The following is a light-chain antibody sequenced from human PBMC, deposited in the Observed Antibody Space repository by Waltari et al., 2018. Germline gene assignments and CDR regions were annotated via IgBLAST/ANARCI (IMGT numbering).Light chain of an antibody. CDR1: SSDIGGYNF. J-gene: IGLJ2*01. CDR2: EVS. CDR3: SSYTSISTVI. Sequence: QSALTQPASVSGSPGQSITISCTGTSSDIGGYNFVSWNQQHPGKAPKLMIFEVSNRPSGVSNRFSGAKSGNTASLTISGLQAEDEADYYCSSYTSISTVIFGGGTKLTVL. V-gene: IGLV2-14*01.